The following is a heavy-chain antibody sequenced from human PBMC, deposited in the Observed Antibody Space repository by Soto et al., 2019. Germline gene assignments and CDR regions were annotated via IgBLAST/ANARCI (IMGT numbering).Heavy chain of an antibody. CDR3: ARDGRLSYQAELDY. V-gene: IGHV4-30-4*01. Sequence: SLTCTVSGGSISSDDYYWSWIRQPPGKGLEWIGYIYYSGSTYYNPSLKRRVTIAVDTSKNQFSQKLSSVTAADTAVYYCARDGRLSYQAELDYWGQGTRGTVSS. D-gene: IGHD3-16*02. CDR2: IYYSGST. J-gene: IGHJ4*02. CDR1: GGSISSDDYY.